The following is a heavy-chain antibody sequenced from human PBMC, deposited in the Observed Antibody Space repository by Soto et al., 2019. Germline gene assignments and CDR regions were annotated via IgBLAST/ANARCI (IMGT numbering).Heavy chain of an antibody. CDR2: ISYDGSNK. Sequence: PGGSLRLSCAASGFTFSSYGMHWVRQAPGKGLEWVAVISYDGSNKYYADSVKGRFTISRDNSKNTLYLQMNSLRAEDTAVYYCAKDPSGDYGDYVFDYWGQGTLVTVSS. D-gene: IGHD4-17*01. CDR1: GFTFSSYG. CDR3: AKDPSGDYGDYVFDY. V-gene: IGHV3-30*18. J-gene: IGHJ4*02.